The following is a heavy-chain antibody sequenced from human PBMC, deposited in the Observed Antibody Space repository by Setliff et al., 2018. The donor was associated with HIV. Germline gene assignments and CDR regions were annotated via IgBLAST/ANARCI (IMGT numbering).Heavy chain of an antibody. Sequence: NPSETLSLTCTVSGGSISSSSYYWAWIRQSPGKGLEWIAEINQERTTFYNPSLNSRVTMSVDTSRNEVSLRLKSVTAADTATYFCARVRFSFNDVRSFDLWGQGSLVTVSS. CDR2: INQERTT. D-gene: IGHD2-15*01. V-gene: IGHV4-39*07. CDR1: GGSISSSSYY. CDR3: ARVRFSFNDVRSFDL. J-gene: IGHJ5*02.